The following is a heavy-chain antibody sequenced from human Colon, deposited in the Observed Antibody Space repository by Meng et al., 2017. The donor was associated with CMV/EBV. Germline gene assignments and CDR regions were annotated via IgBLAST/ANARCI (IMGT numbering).Heavy chain of an antibody. Sequence: GESLKISCAASGFTFRNFWMNWVRQAPGKGLEWVANIKADGSAAYYADSVKGRFTISRDNANNSLYLQMNSLRAEDTAVYYCARGGARGSGSGLDYWGQGALVTVSS. CDR2: IKADGSAA. V-gene: IGHV3-7*01. CDR3: ARGGARGSGSGLDY. D-gene: IGHD3-10*01. J-gene: IGHJ4*02. CDR1: GFTFRNFW.